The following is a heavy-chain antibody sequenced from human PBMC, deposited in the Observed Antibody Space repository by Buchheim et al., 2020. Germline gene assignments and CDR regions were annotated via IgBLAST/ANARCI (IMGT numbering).Heavy chain of an antibody. CDR3: AKDLLLWFGEANYYYYGMDV. CDR2: ISGSGGST. Sequence: EVQLVESGGGLVQPGGSLRLSCAASGFTFSSYAMSWVRQAPGKGLEWVSAISGSGGSTYYADSVKGWFTISRDNSKNTLYLQMNSLRAEDTAVYYCAKDLLLWFGEANYYYYGMDVWGQGTT. CDR1: GFTFSSYA. D-gene: IGHD3-10*01. V-gene: IGHV3-23*04. J-gene: IGHJ6*02.